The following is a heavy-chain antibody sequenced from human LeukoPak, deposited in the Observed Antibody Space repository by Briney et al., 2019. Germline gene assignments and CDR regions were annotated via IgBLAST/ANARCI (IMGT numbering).Heavy chain of an antibody. CDR3: ARVTFGGVIVDY. CDR2: IYYSGST. CDR1: GGSISSSSYY. V-gene: IGHV4-39*01. J-gene: IGHJ4*02. Sequence: SETLSLTCTVSGGSISSSSYYWGWIRQPPGKGLEWIGSIYYSGSTYYNPSLKSRVTISVDTSKNQFSLKLSSVTAADTAVYYCARVTFGGVIVDYWGQGTLVTVSS. D-gene: IGHD3-16*02.